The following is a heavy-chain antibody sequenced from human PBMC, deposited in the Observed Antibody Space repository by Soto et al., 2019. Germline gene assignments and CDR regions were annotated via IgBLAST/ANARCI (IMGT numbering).Heavy chain of an antibody. V-gene: IGHV3-30*18. CDR3: AKDGGIQLWLPPLTT. CDR1: GFTFSSYG. Sequence: GGSLRLSCAASGFTFSSYGMHWVRQAPGKGLEWVAVISYDGSNKYYADSVKGRFTISRDNSKNTLYLQMNSLRAEDTAVYYCAKDGGIQLWLPPLTTWGQGTLVTVSS. D-gene: IGHD5-18*01. J-gene: IGHJ4*02. CDR2: ISYDGSNK.